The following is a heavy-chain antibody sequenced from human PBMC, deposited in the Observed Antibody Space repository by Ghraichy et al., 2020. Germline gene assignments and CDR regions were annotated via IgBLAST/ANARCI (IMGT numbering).Heavy chain of an antibody. CDR3: ARAGRDGSDYYYYYMDV. D-gene: IGHD3-10*01. Sequence: GGSLRLSCAASGFTFSSYDMHWVRQATGKGLEWVSAIGTAGDTYYPGSVKGRFTISRENAKNSLYLQMNRLRAGDTAVYYCARAGRDGSDYYYYYMDVWGKGTTVTVSS. V-gene: IGHV3-13*04. CDR1: GFTFSSYD. CDR2: IGTAGDT. J-gene: IGHJ6*03.